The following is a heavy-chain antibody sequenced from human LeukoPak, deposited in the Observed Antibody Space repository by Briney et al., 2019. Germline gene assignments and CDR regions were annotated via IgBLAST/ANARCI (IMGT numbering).Heavy chain of an antibody. D-gene: IGHD2-21*01. Sequence: GGSLRLSCAASGFTFSSYAMSWVRQAPGKGLEWVSAISGSGGSTYYADSVKGRFSISRDNSKNTLYLQMNSLRAEDTAVYYCAKVAGGPQLWWWPFDYWGQGTLVTVSS. CDR3: AKVAGGPQLWWWPFDY. CDR1: GFTFSSYA. J-gene: IGHJ4*02. V-gene: IGHV3-23*01. CDR2: ISGSGGST.